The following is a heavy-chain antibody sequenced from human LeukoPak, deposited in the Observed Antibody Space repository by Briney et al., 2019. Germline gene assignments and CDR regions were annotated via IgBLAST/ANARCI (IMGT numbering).Heavy chain of an antibody. CDR1: GFTFSTYG. J-gene: IGHJ5*02. CDR2: ISASGGST. CDR3: AKVRGVIVSNWFDP. Sequence: PGGSLRLSCAASGFTFSTYGMTWVRQAPGKGLEWVSVISASGGSTYYADSVKGRFTISRDNSKNTLYLQMNSLRAEDTAVYYCAKVRGVIVSNWFDPWGQGTLVTVSS. D-gene: IGHD3-16*02. V-gene: IGHV3-23*01.